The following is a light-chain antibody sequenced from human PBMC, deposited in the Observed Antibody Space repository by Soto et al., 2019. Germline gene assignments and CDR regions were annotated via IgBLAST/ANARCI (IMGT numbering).Light chain of an antibody. V-gene: IGKV1-39*01. CDR1: QSVGNY. CDR2: GAS. Sequence: DIQMTQSTSSLSASVGDRVTISCRASQSVGNYLNWYQQKPDKAPNLLIYGASTLQSGVPSRFSGSGSGTDFTLTISSLQPEDFATYYCQQSYSTPLTFGPGTKVDIK. J-gene: IGKJ3*01. CDR3: QQSYSTPLT.